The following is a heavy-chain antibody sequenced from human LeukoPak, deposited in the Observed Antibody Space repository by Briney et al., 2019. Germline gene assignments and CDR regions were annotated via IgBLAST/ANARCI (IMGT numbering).Heavy chain of an antibody. D-gene: IGHD2-15*01. CDR1: GFTFSSYG. CDR2: IWYDGSNK. J-gene: IGHJ5*02. V-gene: IGHV3-33*06. Sequence: GGSLRLSCAASGFTFSSYGMHWVRQAPGKGLEWVAVIWYDGSNKYYADSVKGRFTISRDNSKNTLYLQMNSLRAEDTAVYYCAKAPDGSSYWFDPWGQGTLVTVSS. CDR3: AKAPDGSSYWFDP.